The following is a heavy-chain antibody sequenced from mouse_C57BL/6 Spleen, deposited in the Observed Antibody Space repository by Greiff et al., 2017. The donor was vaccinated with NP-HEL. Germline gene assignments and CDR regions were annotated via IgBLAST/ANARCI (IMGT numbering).Heavy chain of an antibody. D-gene: IGHD4-1*01. Sequence: LEESGPELVKPGASVKISCKASGYAFSSSWMNWVKQRPGKGLEWIGRIYPGDGDTNYNGKFKGKATLTADKSSSTAYMQLSSLTSEDSAVYFCAREETGTGYAMDYWGQGTSVTVSS. CDR2: IYPGDGDT. J-gene: IGHJ4*01. CDR3: AREETGTGYAMDY. V-gene: IGHV1-82*01. CDR1: GYAFSSSW.